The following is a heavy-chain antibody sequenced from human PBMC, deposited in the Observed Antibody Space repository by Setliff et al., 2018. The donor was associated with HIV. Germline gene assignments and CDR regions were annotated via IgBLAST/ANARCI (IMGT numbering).Heavy chain of an antibody. CDR1: GFTFSSYE. D-gene: IGHD5-18*01. J-gene: IGHJ6*02. CDR3: ASSNSYGSYYYYGMDV. V-gene: IGHV3-48*03. Sequence: PGESLRLSCAASGFTFSSYEMNWVRQAPGKGLEWVSYISSSGSTICYADSVKGRFTISRDNAKNSLYLQMNSLRAEDTAVYYCASSNSYGSYYYYGMDVWGQGTTVTVSS. CDR2: ISSSGSTI.